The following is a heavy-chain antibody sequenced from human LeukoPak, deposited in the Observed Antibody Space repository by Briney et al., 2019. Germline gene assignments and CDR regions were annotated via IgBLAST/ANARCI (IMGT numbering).Heavy chain of an antibody. CDR1: GFTFSSYG. Sequence: GGSLRLSFAASGFTFSSYGMHWVRQAPGKGLEWVAFIRYDGSNKYYADSVKGRFTISRDNSKNTLYLQMNSPRADDTAVYYCARGAPGYYGSGSVGQFDYWGQGTLVTVSS. J-gene: IGHJ4*02. D-gene: IGHD3-10*01. V-gene: IGHV3-30*02. CDR3: ARGAPGYYGSGSVGQFDY. CDR2: IRYDGSNK.